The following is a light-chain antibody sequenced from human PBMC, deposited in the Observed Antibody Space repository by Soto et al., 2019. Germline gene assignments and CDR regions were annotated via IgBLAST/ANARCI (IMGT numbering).Light chain of an antibody. V-gene: IGLV3-27*01. Sequence: SYELTQPSSVSVSPGQTAMITCSGNVLAKKYARWFQQKPGQAPVVVIYKDIERPSGIPERFSGSSSGTTVTLTISGAQFEDEADYYCYSAADNNLVFGGGTKLTVL. CDR3: YSAADNNLV. CDR1: VLAKKY. J-gene: IGLJ3*02. CDR2: KDI.